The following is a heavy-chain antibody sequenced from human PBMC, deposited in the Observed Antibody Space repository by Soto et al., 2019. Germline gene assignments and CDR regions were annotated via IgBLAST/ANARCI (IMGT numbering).Heavy chain of an antibody. D-gene: IGHD3-9*01. CDR3: VQGRYPTMATPLDH. Sequence: EVQLVESGGGLVQPGRSLRLSCSASGFTFDDCAMHWVRQAPGKGPEWVSGISWDSATVGYAESEKGRFTITRDDAKNSLYLQMDSLRREDTALYYCVQGRYPTMATPLDHWGQGTLVTVSS. CDR1: GFTFDDCA. V-gene: IGHV3-9*01. J-gene: IGHJ5*02. CDR2: ISWDSATV.